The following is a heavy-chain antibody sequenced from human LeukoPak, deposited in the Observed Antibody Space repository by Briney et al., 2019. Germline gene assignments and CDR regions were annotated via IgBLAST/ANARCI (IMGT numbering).Heavy chain of an antibody. D-gene: IGHD5-24*01. CDR2: IYYSGST. V-gene: IGHV4-59*12. CDR3: GREMGRWPGKKSWFAP. J-gene: IGHJ5*02. CDR1: GGSISSYY. Sequence: SETLSLTCTVSGGSISSYYWSWIRQPPGKGLEWIGYIYYSGSTNYNPSLKSRVTISVDTSKNQFSLKLSSVTAADTAVYYCGREMGRWPGKKSWFAPGGQGTLFTVSS.